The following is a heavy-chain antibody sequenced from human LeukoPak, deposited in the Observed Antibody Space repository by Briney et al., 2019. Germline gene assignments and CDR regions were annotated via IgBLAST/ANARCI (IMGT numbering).Heavy chain of an antibody. J-gene: IGHJ5*02. CDR3: ARDLLWFGELSVWFDP. Sequence: ASVKVSCKASGYTFTSYGISWVRQAPGQGLEWMGWISAYNGNTNYAQKLQGRVTMTTDTSTSTAYMELRSLRSDDTAVYYCARDLLWFGELSVWFDPWGQGTLVTVSS. D-gene: IGHD3-10*01. CDR2: ISAYNGNT. V-gene: IGHV1-18*01. CDR1: GYTFTSYG.